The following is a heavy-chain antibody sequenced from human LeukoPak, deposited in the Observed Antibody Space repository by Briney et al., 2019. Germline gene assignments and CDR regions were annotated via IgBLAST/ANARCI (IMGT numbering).Heavy chain of an antibody. D-gene: IGHD3-10*01. CDR2: IYYSGST. Sequence: PSETLSLTCTVSGGSISSYYWSWIRQPPGKGLEWIGYIYYSGSTNYKPSLKSRVTISVDTSKNQFSLKLSSVTAADTAVYYCARDLRFGELSRGYFDYWGQGTLVTVSS. CDR1: GGSISSYY. V-gene: IGHV4-59*01. CDR3: ARDLRFGELSRGYFDY. J-gene: IGHJ4*02.